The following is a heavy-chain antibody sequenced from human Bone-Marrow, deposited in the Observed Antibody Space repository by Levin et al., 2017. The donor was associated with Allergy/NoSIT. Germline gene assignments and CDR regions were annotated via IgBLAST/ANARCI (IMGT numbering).Heavy chain of an antibody. CDR3: AREVNCFRGSCYSYGWFDP. Sequence: KTSETLSLTCSVSGGSISSGDYYWTWIRQPPGKGLEWIGHISSSGTTSYNPSLKSRVAISSDKSKNHFSLNLNSLTAADTAVYYCAREVNCFRGSCYSYGWFDPWGQGALVTVSS. CDR2: ISSSGTT. V-gene: IGHV4-30-4*08. D-gene: IGHD3-22*01. CDR1: GGSISSGDYY. J-gene: IGHJ5*02.